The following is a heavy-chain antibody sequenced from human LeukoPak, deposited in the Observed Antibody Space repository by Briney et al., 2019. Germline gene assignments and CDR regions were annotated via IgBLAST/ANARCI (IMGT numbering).Heavy chain of an antibody. CDR3: ARDTTYCSSTSCSWRAFDI. CDR2: ISSSSSYI. CDR1: GFTFSSYS. D-gene: IGHD2-2*01. J-gene: IGHJ3*02. Sequence: GGSLRLSCAASGFTFSSYSMNWVRQAPGKGLEWVSSISSSSSYIYYADSVKGRFTISRDNAKNSLYLQMNSLRAEDTAVYYCARDTTYCSSTSCSWRAFDIWGQGTMVTV. V-gene: IGHV3-21*01.